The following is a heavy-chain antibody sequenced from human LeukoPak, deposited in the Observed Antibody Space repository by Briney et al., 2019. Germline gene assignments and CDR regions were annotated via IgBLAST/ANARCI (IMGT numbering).Heavy chain of an antibody. CDR2: ISSSSSYI. Sequence: GGSLRLSCAASGFTFSSYSMNWVRQAPGKALEWVSSISSSSSYIYYADSVKGRFTISRDNAKNSLYLQMNSLRAEDTAVYYCARSYYDILTGYAPGAFDIWGQGTMVTVSS. V-gene: IGHV3-21*01. CDR1: GFTFSSYS. J-gene: IGHJ3*02. CDR3: ARSYYDILTGYAPGAFDI. D-gene: IGHD3-9*01.